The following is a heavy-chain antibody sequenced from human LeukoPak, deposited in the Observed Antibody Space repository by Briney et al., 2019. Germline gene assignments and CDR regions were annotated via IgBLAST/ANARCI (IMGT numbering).Heavy chain of an antibody. Sequence: SVRVSCKASGGTFSSYAISWVRQAPGQGLEWMGRIIPILGIANYAQKFQGRVTITADKSTSTAYMELSSLRSEDTAVYYCARGSSSSLGYWGQGTLVTVSS. V-gene: IGHV1-69*04. CDR3: ARGSSSSLGY. CDR2: IIPILGIA. D-gene: IGHD6-13*01. J-gene: IGHJ4*02. CDR1: GGTFSSYA.